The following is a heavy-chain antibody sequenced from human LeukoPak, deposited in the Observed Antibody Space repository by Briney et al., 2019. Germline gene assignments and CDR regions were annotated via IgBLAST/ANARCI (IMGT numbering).Heavy chain of an antibody. CDR3: VRTGDTERFDY. J-gene: IGHJ4*02. CDR2: IRYDGSKK. D-gene: IGHD1-1*01. Sequence: PGRSLRLSCAASGFTFSNYGMHWVRQAPGKGLEWVALIRYDGSKKDYADSVKGRFTISRDNSKNTLYLQMNSLRAEDTAMYYCVRTGDTERFDYWGQGTLVTVSS. V-gene: IGHV3-33*01. CDR1: GFTFSNYG.